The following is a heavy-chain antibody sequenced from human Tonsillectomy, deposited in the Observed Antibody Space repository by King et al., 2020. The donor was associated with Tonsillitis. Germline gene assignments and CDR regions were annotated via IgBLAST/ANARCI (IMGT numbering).Heavy chain of an antibody. J-gene: IGHJ4*02. CDR3: ARDCSRWYGYYFDY. V-gene: IGHV4-38-2*02. Sequence: VQLQESGPGLVKPSETLSLTCAVSGYSISSGYYWGWIRQPPGKGLEWIGNIYHSGSTYYNPSLKSRVTISVDTSKNQFSLKVRSGTAAYTAVYSCARDCSRWYGYYFDYWGQGTLVTVSS. CDR1: GYSISSGYY. CDR2: IYHSGST. D-gene: IGHD6-19*01.